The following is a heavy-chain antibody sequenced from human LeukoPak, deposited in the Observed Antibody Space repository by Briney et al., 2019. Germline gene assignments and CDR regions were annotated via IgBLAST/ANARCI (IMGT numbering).Heavy chain of an antibody. CDR3: AKVVGRDDAFDI. J-gene: IGHJ3*02. CDR1: GFTFDDYA. V-gene: IGHV3-9*01. D-gene: IGHD1-26*01. CDR2: ISWNSGSI. Sequence: PGGSLRLSCAASGFTFDDYAMHWVRQAPGKGLEWVSGISWNSGSIGYADSVKGRFTISRDNAKNSLYLQMNSLRAEDTALYYCAKVVGRDDAFDIWGQGTMVTVSS.